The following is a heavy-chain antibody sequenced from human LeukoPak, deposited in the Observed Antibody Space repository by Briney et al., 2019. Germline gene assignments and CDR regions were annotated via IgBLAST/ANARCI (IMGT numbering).Heavy chain of an antibody. CDR3: ARPKRIAAADSYYYYYMDV. J-gene: IGHJ6*03. CDR2: INHSGST. D-gene: IGHD6-13*01. V-gene: IGHV4-34*01. CDR1: GGSFSGEY. Sequence: PSETLSLTCAVYGGSFSGEYWSWIRQPPGKGLEWIGEINHSGSTNYNPSLKSRVTISVDTSKNQFSLKLSSVTAANTAVYYCARPKRIAAADSYYYYYMDVWGKGTTVTVSS.